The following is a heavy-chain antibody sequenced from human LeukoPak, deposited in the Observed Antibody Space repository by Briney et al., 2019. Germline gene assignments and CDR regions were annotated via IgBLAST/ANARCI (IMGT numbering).Heavy chain of an antibody. CDR2: IIPIFGTA. D-gene: IGHD4-17*01. V-gene: IGHV1-69*05. Sequence: ASVKVSCKASGYTFTGYYMHWVRQAPGQGLEWMGGIIPIFGTAHYAQKFQGRVTITTDESTSTAYMELSSLRSEDTAVYYCARSHDYGEEFDYWGQGTLVTVSS. J-gene: IGHJ4*02. CDR3: ARSHDYGEEFDY. CDR1: GYTFTGYY.